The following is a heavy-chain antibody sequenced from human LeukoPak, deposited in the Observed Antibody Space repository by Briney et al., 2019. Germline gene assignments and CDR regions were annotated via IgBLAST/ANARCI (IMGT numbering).Heavy chain of an antibody. Sequence: RGGSLRLSCAASGFTFSNYAVMWVRQAPGKGLELVSTISADGGNTYYADSVTGRFTISRDNSKNTLYLQMNSLRAEDTAVYYCARSPLPIMAPLDYWGQGTLVTVSS. V-gene: IGHV3-23*01. CDR2: ISADGGNT. D-gene: IGHD3-16*01. J-gene: IGHJ4*02. CDR3: ARSPLPIMAPLDY. CDR1: GFTFSNYA.